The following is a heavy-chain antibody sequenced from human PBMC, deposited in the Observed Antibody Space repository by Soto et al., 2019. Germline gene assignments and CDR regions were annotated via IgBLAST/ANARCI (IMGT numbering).Heavy chain of an antibody. J-gene: IGHJ4*02. CDR3: AKWGVRGS. D-gene: IGHD3-10*01. Sequence: EVQLVESGGGLVQPGRSLRLSCAASGFTFDDYAMHWVRQAQGKGLEWVSGISWNSGSIGYADSVKGRFTISRDNAKNSLYLQMNSLRAEDTALYYCAKWGVRGSWGQGTLVTVSS. CDR2: ISWNSGSI. V-gene: IGHV3-9*01. CDR1: GFTFDDYA.